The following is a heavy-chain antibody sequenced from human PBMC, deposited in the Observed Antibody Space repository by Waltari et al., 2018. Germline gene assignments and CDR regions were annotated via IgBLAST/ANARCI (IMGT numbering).Heavy chain of an antibody. D-gene: IGHD5-12*01. V-gene: IGHV3-74*03. CDR3: ARDAAWSMDV. J-gene: IGHJ6*02. CDR2: IERDGSQT. CDR1: GCSFSSYW. Sequence: EVQLVESGGGLVQPGGSLRLSCTASGCSFSSYWIHWVRQAPGKGRGWVSRIERDGSQTTYADVVKGRVTISRDNAKNTVYLQMNSLRPEDTAVYYCARDAAWSMDVWGQGTTVTVSS.